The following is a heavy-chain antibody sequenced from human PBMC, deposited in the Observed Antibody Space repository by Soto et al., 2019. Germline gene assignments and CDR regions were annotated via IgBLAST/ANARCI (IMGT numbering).Heavy chain of an antibody. J-gene: IGHJ4*02. CDR2: ISSSSSTI. D-gene: IGHD6-13*01. CDR3: AKILGSSWFTAYFDY. CDR1: GFTFSSYS. V-gene: IGHV3-48*01. Sequence: GGSLRLSCAASGFTFSSYSMNWVRQAPGKGLEWVSYISSSSSTIYYADSVKGRFTISRDNAKNTLYLQMNSLRAEDTAVYYCAKILGSSWFTAYFDYWGQGTLVTVSS.